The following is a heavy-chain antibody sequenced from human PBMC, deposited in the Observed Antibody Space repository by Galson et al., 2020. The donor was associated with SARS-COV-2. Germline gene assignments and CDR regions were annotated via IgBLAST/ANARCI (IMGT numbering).Heavy chain of an antibody. D-gene: IGHD2-15*01. Sequence: GESLKISCKGSGYTFTTYWIGWVSQMPGTGLESMGIIYPGDSDTTYSPSFQGQVTISVDKSVNTAYLQWTSLKASDTAIYYCARGPAATPAYFDYWGQGTLVTVST. CDR1: GYTFTTYW. V-gene: IGHV5-51*01. J-gene: IGHJ4*02. CDR2: IYPGDSDT. CDR3: ARGPAATPAYFDY.